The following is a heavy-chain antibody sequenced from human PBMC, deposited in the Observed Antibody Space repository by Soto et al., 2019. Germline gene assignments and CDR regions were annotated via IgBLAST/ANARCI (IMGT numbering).Heavy chain of an antibody. CDR2: ISSRSSYI. D-gene: IGHD3-16*01. CDR1: GFTFSSYN. Sequence: EVQLEESGGGLVKPGGSLRLSCAGSGFTFSSYNMNWVRQAPGKGLEWVSSISSRSSYISYADSVKGRFTISRDNARNSLYLQMNSLRAEDPAVFYCERDMGDYYGMDVWGPGTTVTVSS. CDR3: ERDMGDYYGMDV. V-gene: IGHV3-21*01. J-gene: IGHJ6*02.